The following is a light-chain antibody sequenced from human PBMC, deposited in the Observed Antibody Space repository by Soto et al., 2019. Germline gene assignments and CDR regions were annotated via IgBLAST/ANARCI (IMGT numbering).Light chain of an antibody. CDR2: DAS. Sequence: DIKMTQSPSSLSASVGDRVTITCQASQDISKYLNLFQQKPGKAPKLLIYDASNLETGVPSRFSGSGSGTDFVFTISSLQPDDIATYYCQQYDNLPYTFGQGTKLEIK. V-gene: IGKV1-33*01. J-gene: IGKJ2*01. CDR1: QDISKY. CDR3: QQYDNLPYT.